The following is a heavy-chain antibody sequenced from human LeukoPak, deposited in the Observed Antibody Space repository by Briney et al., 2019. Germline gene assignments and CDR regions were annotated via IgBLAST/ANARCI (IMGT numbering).Heavy chain of an antibody. CDR3: ARSDFDWPSPGAFDI. CDR2: ISSSSSYI. CDR1: GFTISSYW. J-gene: IGHJ3*02. V-gene: IGHV3-21*01. Sequence: PGRSLRLSCAASGFTISSYWMSWVRQAPGKGLEWVSSISSSSSYIYYADSVKGRFTISRDNAKNSLYLQMNSLRAEDTAVYYCARSDFDWPSPGAFDIWGQGTMVTVSS. D-gene: IGHD3-9*01.